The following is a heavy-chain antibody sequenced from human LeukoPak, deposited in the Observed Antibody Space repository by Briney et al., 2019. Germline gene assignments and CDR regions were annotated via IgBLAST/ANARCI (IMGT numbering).Heavy chain of an antibody. CDR1: GFTVSSNY. CDR3: AFSYYYGSGSYKGAFDI. Sequence: PGGSLRLSCAASGFTVSSNYMSWVRQAPGKGLEWVSYISSSGSTIYYADSVKGRFTISRDNAKNSLYLQMNSLRAEDTAVYYCAFSYYYGSGSYKGAFDIWGQGTMVTVSS. D-gene: IGHD3-10*01. V-gene: IGHV3-11*01. J-gene: IGHJ3*02. CDR2: ISSSGSTI.